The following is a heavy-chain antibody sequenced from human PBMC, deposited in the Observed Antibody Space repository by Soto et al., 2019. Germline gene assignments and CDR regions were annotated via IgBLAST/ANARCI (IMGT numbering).Heavy chain of an antibody. D-gene: IGHD2-2*01. J-gene: IGHJ6*02. V-gene: IGHV1-69*13. CDR3: AKDQVTDLPRSLTLIVVVPAASSGGMDV. CDR2: IIPIFGTA. Sequence: SVKVSCKASGGTFSSYAISWVRQAPGQGLEWMGGIIPIFGTANYAQKFQGRVTITADESTSTAYMELNSLRAEDTAVYYCAKDQVTDLPRSLTLIVVVPAASSGGMDVWGQGTTVTVSS. CDR1: GGTFSSYA.